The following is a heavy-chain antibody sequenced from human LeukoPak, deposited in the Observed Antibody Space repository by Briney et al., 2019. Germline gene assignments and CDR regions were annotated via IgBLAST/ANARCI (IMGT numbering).Heavy chain of an antibody. CDR1: GFTFSTYG. V-gene: IGHV3-30*02. CDR2: IRYDGSNK. J-gene: IGHJ4*02. D-gene: IGHD3-3*01. Sequence: SGGSLRLSCAASGFTFSTYGIHWVRQAPGKGLEWVAFIRYDGSNKYYADSVKGRFTISRDNSKNTLYLQMSSLRVEDTAVYYCAGPRYDFWSGHIETPDYWGQGTLVTVSS. CDR3: AGPRYDFWSGHIETPDY.